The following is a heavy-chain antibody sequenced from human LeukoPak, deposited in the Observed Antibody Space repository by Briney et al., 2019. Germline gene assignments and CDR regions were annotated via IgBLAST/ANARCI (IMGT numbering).Heavy chain of an antibody. D-gene: IGHD5-24*01. CDR3: ARGDGYGMDY. V-gene: IGHV3-74*01. CDR1: GFAFSSYW. CDR2: IKSDGSAT. J-gene: IGHJ4*02. Sequence: GGSLRLSCAASGFAFSSYWMHWVRQAPGKGLVWVSSIKSDGSATSHADSVKGRFTISRDNAKNTLYLQMNSLRAEDMAVYYCARGDGYGMDYWGQGTRVTASS.